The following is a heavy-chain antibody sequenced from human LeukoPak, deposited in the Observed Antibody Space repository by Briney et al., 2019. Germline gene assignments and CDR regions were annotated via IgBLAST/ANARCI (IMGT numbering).Heavy chain of an antibody. CDR2: IYYTGGT. CDR1: GGSITNPDYY. J-gene: IGHJ3*02. CDR3: GRPGEARLLDN. Sequence: SETLSLTCTVSGGSITNPDYYWGWIRQPPGRGLEWIGSIYYTGGTYYNPSLKSRVTLSVDTSKNQFSLKLRSVTAADTAIYYCGRPGEARLLDNWGQGTRVTVSS. D-gene: IGHD3-16*01. V-gene: IGHV4-39*01.